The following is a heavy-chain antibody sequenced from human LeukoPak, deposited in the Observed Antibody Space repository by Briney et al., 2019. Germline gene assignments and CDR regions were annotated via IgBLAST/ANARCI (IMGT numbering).Heavy chain of an antibody. J-gene: IGHJ4*02. D-gene: IGHD6-13*01. Sequence: HPGGCLRLSRAASGFTFSSYAMSWVRQAPGKGLEWVSAISGSGGSTYYADSVKGRFTISRDNSKNTLYMQMNSLRAEDTAVYYCAKDEAAAAGRGVDYWGQGTLVTVSS. CDR2: ISGSGGST. CDR3: AKDEAAAAGRGVDY. V-gene: IGHV3-23*01. CDR1: GFTFSSYA.